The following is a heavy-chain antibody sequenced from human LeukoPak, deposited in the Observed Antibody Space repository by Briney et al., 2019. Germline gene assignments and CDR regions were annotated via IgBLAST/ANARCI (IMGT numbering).Heavy chain of an antibody. CDR3: ARRGDGGRSFDY. Sequence: GGSLRLSCAASGVTLSSYATSWARQAPGKGLEWVSGISSSGSGGNTYYADSVKGRFTISRDNAKNSLYLQMNSLRAEDTAVYYCARRGDGGRSFDYWGQGTLVTVSS. CDR1: GVTLSSYA. D-gene: IGHD4-23*01. V-gene: IGHV3-23*01. CDR2: ISSSGSGGNT. J-gene: IGHJ4*02.